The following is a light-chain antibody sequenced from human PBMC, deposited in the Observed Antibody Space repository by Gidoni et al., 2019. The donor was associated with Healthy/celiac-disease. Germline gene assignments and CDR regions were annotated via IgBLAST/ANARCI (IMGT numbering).Light chain of an antibody. Sequence: ELVMTQPPATLSVSPGERATLSCRASQSVSSNLAWYQQKPGQAPRLLIYGASTRATGIPARFSGSGSGTEFTLTISSLQSEDFAVYYCQQYNNWPLFGPGTKVDIK. CDR1: QSVSSN. J-gene: IGKJ3*01. CDR2: GAS. V-gene: IGKV3-15*01. CDR3: QQYNNWPL.